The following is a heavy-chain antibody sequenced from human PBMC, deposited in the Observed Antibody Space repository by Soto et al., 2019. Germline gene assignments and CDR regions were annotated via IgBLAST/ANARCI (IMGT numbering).Heavy chain of an antibody. CDR2: VCDSGNT. V-gene: IGHV4-31*03. CDR3: ARGSGGSGWYP. CDR1: GGSISSGGYY. D-gene: IGHD6-19*01. J-gene: IGHJ5*02. Sequence: PSETLSLTCTVSGGSISSGGYYWSWIRQHPGKGLEWIGHVCDSGNTYYNPSLKSRVTISLDTSKNQFSLTLRSVTAADTAVYYCARGSGGSGWYPWGQGALVTVSS.